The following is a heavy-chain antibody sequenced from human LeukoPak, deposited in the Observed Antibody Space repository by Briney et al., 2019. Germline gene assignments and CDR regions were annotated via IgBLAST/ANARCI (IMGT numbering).Heavy chain of an antibody. CDR1: GSTFSGHW. J-gene: IGHJ5*02. V-gene: IGHV3-30*02. CDR3: AKDWSGDYNWSDP. CDR2: IYPDGNNK. D-gene: IGHD3-3*01. Sequence: GGSLRLSCAASGSTFSGHWMNWVRQAPGKGLEWVACIYPDGNNKDYADSVKGRFVISRDNSKNILLLQMNSLRPEDTGVYYCAKDWSGDYNWSDPWGQGTLVTVSS.